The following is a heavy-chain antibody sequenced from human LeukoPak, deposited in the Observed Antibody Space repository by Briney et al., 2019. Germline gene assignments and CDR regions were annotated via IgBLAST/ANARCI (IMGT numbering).Heavy chain of an antibody. CDR1: VYTFTNYE. Sequence: GASVTVSFKSSVYTFTNYEINWVRQAAGQGVEGMGWMYPNSGDTGYSQKFEGGVTMTRNNSISTAYMELSSLRSEDTAVYYCATGPPESSSSDYWGQGTLVTVSS. J-gene: IGHJ4*02. CDR3: ATGPPESSSSDY. D-gene: IGHD6-13*01. V-gene: IGHV1-8*01. CDR2: MYPNSGDT.